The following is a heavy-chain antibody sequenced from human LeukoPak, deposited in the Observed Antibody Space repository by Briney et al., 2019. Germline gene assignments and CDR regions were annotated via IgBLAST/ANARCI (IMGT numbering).Heavy chain of an antibody. D-gene: IGHD2-15*01. CDR2: ISSSSSAR. V-gene: IGHV3-48*01. Sequence: GGSLRLSCAASEFSVGSNYMTWVRQAPGKGMEWVSSISSSSSARYYADSVKGRFTISRDNAKNSLYLQMNSLRAEDTAVYYCAKDWALQEDIVVVAAAYNWFDPWGQGTLVTVSS. J-gene: IGHJ5*02. CDR1: EFSVGSNY. CDR3: AKDWALQEDIVVVAAAYNWFDP.